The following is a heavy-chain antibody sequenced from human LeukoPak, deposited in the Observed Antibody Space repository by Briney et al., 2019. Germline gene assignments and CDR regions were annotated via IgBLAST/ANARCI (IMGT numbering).Heavy chain of an antibody. CDR3: ARTYSSSWYWYYGMDV. V-gene: IGHV1-2*02. Sequence: ASVKVSCKASGYTFTGYYMHWVRQAPGQGLEWMGWTNPNSGGTNYAQKFRGRVTMTRDTSISTAYMELSRLRSDDTAVYYCARTYSSSWYWYYGMDVWGQGTTVTVSS. D-gene: IGHD6-13*01. J-gene: IGHJ6*02. CDR2: TNPNSGGT. CDR1: GYTFTGYY.